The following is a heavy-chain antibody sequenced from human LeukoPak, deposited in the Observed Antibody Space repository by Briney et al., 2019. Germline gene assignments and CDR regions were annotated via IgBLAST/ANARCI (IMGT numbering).Heavy chain of an antibody. D-gene: IGHD1-20*01. CDR2: IYYSGST. J-gene: IGHJ6*03. CDR1: GGSISSYY. CDR3: ARVGVTGELYPDYYYYMDV. V-gene: IGHV4-59*01. Sequence: PSETLSLNCTVSGGSISSYYWSWIRQPPGKGLEWIGYIYYSGSTNYNPSLKSRVTISVDTSKNQFSLKLSSVTAADTAVYYCARVGVTGELYPDYYYYMDVWGKGTTVTVSS.